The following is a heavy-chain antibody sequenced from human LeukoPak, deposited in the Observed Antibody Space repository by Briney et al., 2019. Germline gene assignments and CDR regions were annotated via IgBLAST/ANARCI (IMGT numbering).Heavy chain of an antibody. CDR1: GFTFSSYA. D-gene: IGHD3-22*01. V-gene: IGHV3-23*01. CDR3: AKDANRITMIVVVLAFDI. CDR2: ISGSGGST. J-gene: IGHJ3*02. Sequence: GGSLRLSCAASGFTFSSYAMSRVRQAPGKGLEWVSAISGSGGSTYYADSVKGRFTISRDNSKNTLYLQMNSLRAEDTAVYYCAKDANRITMIVVVLAFDIWGQGTMVTVSS.